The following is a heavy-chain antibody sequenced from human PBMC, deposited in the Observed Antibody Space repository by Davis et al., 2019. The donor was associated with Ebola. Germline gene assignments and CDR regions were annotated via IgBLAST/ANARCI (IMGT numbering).Heavy chain of an antibody. Sequence: ASVKVSCKTSGYTFTGYYMHWVRQAPGQGLEWMGRINPYSGDTNYAQKFQGRVTMTEDTSTDTAYMELGSLRSEDTAVYYCAAGGIGGGFDVWGHGTMVTVSS. D-gene: IGHD1-14*01. J-gene: IGHJ3*01. CDR2: INPYSGDT. CDR3: AAGGIGGGFDV. V-gene: IGHV1-2*06. CDR1: GYTFTGYY.